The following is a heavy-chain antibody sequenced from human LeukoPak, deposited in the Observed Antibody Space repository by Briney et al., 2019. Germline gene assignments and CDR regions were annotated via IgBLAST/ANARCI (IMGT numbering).Heavy chain of an antibody. Sequence: PSETLALTQSAPIRPTNKNNDIYFWSWLRQPAEKGLEWIGRIHPTGNTMYNPSLKSRVTISLDMSKDPFSRKPYMVTTAQRADDSGVNHYRRDEIDGFDIWGQGTVVTVSS. V-gene: IGHV4-61*02. CDR3: VNHYRRDEIDGFDI. D-gene: IGHD4-17*01. CDR1: IRPTNKNNDIYF. CDR2: IHPTGNT. J-gene: IGHJ3*02.